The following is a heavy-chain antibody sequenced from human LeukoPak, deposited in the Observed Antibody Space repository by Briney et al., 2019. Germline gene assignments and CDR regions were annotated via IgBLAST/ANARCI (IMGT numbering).Heavy chain of an antibody. J-gene: IGHJ4*02. CDR2: IKNDGGDT. CDR1: GCTFSHYL. Sequence: GGSLRLSCAASGCTFSHYLMSWVRQSPGKGLEWVATIKNDGGDTLYADSVKGRLTSSRDDAKSSLFLQFHSLRVDDTAVYYCTRLATGSSRDYWGQGTLVTVSP. V-gene: IGHV3-7*01. CDR3: TRLATGSSRDY. D-gene: IGHD2-15*01.